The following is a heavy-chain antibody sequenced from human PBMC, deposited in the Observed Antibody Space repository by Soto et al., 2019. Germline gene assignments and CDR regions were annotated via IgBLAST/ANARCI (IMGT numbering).Heavy chain of an antibody. CDR3: AKEFSYGDYRYYFDY. V-gene: IGHV3-9*01. CDR2: VSANSDYI. J-gene: IGHJ4*02. D-gene: IGHD4-17*01. CDR1: GFRFGDYA. Sequence: EVQLVESGGGLVQPGRSLRLSCVASGFRFGDYAMHWVRQAPGKGLEWVSGVSANSDYIAYADSVKGRFTISRDSAKDLLYLQMNSLGTEDTAFYYCAKEFSYGDYRYYFDYWGQGTLVTVSS.